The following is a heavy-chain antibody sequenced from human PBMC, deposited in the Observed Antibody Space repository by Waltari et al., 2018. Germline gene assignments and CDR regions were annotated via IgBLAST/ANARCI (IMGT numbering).Heavy chain of an antibody. CDR1: GFTFSSYE. Sequence: EVQLVESGGGLVQPGGSLRLSCAASGFTFSSYEMNWVRQAPGKGLEWVSYISSSGSTIYYADSVKGRFTSSRDNAKNSLYLQMNSLRAEDTAVYYCASPISGYSSGPGGYWGQGTLVTVSS. J-gene: IGHJ4*02. CDR2: ISSSGSTI. CDR3: ASPISGYSSGPGGY. D-gene: IGHD6-19*01. V-gene: IGHV3-48*03.